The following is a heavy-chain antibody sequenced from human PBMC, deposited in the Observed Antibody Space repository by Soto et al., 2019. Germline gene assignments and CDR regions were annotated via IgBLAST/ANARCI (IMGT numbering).Heavy chain of an antibody. D-gene: IGHD3-22*01. CDR2: INACNGNT. Sequence: TSVKVSCKASGYRFTSYAMQWVRHSPGQRLEWMGWINACNGNTKYSQKFQGRVTITRDTSASTAYMELSRLRSEYTAVYYCARVTMIVVPAASYSYYGMDVWRQGTTVIVSS. J-gene: IGHJ6*02. V-gene: IGHV1-3*01. CDR1: GYRFTSYA. CDR3: ARVTMIVVPAASYSYYGMDV.